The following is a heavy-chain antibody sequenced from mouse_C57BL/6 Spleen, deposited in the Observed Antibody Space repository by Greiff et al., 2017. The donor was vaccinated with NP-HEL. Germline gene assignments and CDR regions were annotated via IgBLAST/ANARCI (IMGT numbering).Heavy chain of an antibody. Sequence: EVKLVESEGGLVQPGSSMKLSCTASGFTFSDYYMAWVRQVPEKGLEWVANINYDGSSTYYLDSLKSRFIISRDNAKNILYLQMSSLKSEDTATYYGARGYYDYDGYYFDYWGQGTTLTVSS. CDR2: INYDGSST. J-gene: IGHJ2*01. CDR1: GFTFSDYY. D-gene: IGHD2-4*01. V-gene: IGHV5-16*01. CDR3: ARGYYDYDGYYFDY.